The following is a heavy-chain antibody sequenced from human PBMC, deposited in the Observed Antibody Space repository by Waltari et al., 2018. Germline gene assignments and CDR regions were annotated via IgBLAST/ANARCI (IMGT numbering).Heavy chain of an antibody. V-gene: IGHV4-39*01. CDR1: GGSVSSSAFY. CDR3: VRLRAVGYDYWYFDV. D-gene: IGHD5-12*01. CDR2: IFFSSRP. J-gene: IGHJ2*01. Sequence: QLQLQESGPGLMKPSETLSLSCTVSGGSVSSSAFYWGWLRQPPGKGREWFAKIFFSSRPYYYPPLETRLTISLEMSTTQFSLNLTSVTAADTAVYYCVRLRAVGYDYWYFDVWGRGTLVTVSS.